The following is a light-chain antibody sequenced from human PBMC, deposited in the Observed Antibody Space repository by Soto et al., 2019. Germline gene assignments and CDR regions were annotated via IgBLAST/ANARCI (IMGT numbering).Light chain of an antibody. CDR2: GAS. Sequence: EIVMTQSPATLSVSPGESATLSCRARQSVGQNVAWYQLQPGQAPRLLIYGASTRATGIPARFSGSGSGTEFTLTISSLQSEDVALYYCQQTHSAPRTFGQGTRLDIK. CDR3: QQTHSAPRT. CDR1: QSVGQN. J-gene: IGKJ1*01. V-gene: IGKV3-15*01.